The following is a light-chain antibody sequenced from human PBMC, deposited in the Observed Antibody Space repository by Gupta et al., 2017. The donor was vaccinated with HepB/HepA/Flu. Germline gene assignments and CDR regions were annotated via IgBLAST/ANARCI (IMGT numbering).Light chain of an antibody. Sequence: QSALPQPSSASWSPGQSTTISCTGTSSDVGGYNYVTWYQQHPGKTPKLMIYDVSNRPSGVSNRFSGSKSGNTASLTISGLQAEDEADYYCSSYTSSSTRVFGGGTKLTVL. CDR1: SSDVGGYNY. CDR3: SSYTSSSTRV. CDR2: DVS. J-gene: IGLJ3*02. V-gene: IGLV2-14*01.